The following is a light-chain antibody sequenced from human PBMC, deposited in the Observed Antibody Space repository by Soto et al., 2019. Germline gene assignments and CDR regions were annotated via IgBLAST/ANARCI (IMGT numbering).Light chain of an antibody. CDR3: QQSYSTPIT. Sequence: DIQMTQSPSSLSASVGDRVTITCRASKSISSYLNWYQQKPGKAPKLLIYAASSLQSGVPSRFSGSGSGTDFTLTISSLQPEDFATYYCQQSYSTPITVGQGTRLESK. V-gene: IGKV1-39*01. CDR2: AAS. CDR1: KSISSY. J-gene: IGKJ5*01.